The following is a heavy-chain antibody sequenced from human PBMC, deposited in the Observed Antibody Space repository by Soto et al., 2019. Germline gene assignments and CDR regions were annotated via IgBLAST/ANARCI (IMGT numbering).Heavy chain of an antibody. Sequence: GSLRLSCAASGXTFSSYRMNWVRQAPGKGLELVSSISSSSSYIYYADSVKCLFTISRYNAKNSLYLQMNILRSEDTAVYYFERSRYYDFWSGRYYGMDVWGQGTTGTVSS. D-gene: IGHD3-3*01. CDR1: GXTFSSYR. V-gene: IGHV3-21*01. J-gene: IGHJ6*02. CDR2: ISSSSSYI. CDR3: ERSRYYDFWSGRYYGMDV.